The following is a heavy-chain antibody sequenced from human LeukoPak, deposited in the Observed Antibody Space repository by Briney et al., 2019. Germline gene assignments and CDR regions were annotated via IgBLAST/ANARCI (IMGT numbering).Heavy chain of an antibody. V-gene: IGHV1-2*02. Sequence: ASVKVSCKASGYTFTGYYMHWVRQAPGQGLEWMGWINPNSGGTNYAQKFQGRVTMTRDTSISTAYMELSRLRSDDTAVYYCARDLPGEYQLLFDYWGQGTLVTVSS. J-gene: IGHJ4*02. D-gene: IGHD2-2*01. CDR3: ARDLPGEYQLLFDY. CDR2: INPNSGGT. CDR1: GYTFTGYY.